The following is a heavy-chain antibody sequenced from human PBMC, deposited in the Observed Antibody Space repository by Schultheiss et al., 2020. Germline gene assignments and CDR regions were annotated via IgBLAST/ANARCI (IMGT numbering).Heavy chain of an antibody. Sequence: GGSLRLSCTASGFIFDDYAIHWVRQVPGKGLEWVSGINWSSDRIGYADSVKGRFTISRDNAKNSLYLQMNSLRPEDTALYYCAKDSGYDLLSNSWFDPWGHGNLVTVSS. CDR1: GFIFDDYA. D-gene: IGHD5-12*01. CDR3: AKDSGYDLLSNSWFDP. J-gene: IGHJ5*02. CDR2: INWSSDRI. V-gene: IGHV3-9*01.